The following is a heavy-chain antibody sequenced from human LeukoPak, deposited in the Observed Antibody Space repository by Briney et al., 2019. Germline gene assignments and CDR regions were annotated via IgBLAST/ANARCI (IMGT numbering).Heavy chain of an antibody. D-gene: IGHD1-26*01. CDR3: ARRRVRATAIKYYYYGMDV. J-gene: IGHJ6*02. V-gene: IGHV4-39*01. Sequence: PSETLSLTCTVSGGSISSSSYYWGWIRQPPGKGLEWIGSIYYSGSTYYNPSLKSRVTISVDTSKNQFSLKLSSVTAADTAVYYCARRRVRATAIKYYYYGMDVWGQGTTVTVSS. CDR1: GGSISSSSYY. CDR2: IYYSGST.